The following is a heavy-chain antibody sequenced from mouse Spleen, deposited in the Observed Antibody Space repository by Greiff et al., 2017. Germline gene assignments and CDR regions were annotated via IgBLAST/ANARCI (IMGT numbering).Heavy chain of an antibody. Sequence: VQPVESGPGPVAPSQSLSIPCTGFGVPFTRHGGSWVRQPPGKGLEWLGVIWGDGSTNYHSALISRLSISKDNSKSQVFLKLNSLQTDDTATYYCAKNGNYAMDYWGQGTSVTVSS. CDR2: IWGDGST. V-gene: IGHV2-3*01. CDR3: AKNGNYAMDY. CDR1: GVPFTRHG. D-gene: IGHD2-1*01. J-gene: IGHJ4*01.